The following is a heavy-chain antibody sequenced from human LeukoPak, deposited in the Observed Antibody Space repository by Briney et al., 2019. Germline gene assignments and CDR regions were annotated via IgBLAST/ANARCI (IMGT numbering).Heavy chain of an antibody. CDR1: GESLSKYY. J-gene: IGHJ4*02. CDR3: ARDSSTVTTRHFDY. D-gene: IGHD4-17*01. Sequence: SETLSLTCAVYGESLSKYYWTWIRQSPGKGLEWIGEINHRGSTNLNPSLKSRVTLSVDTSKYQFSLKLNSVTAADTAVYYCARDSSTVTTRHFDYWGQGTLVTVSS. CDR2: INHRGST. V-gene: IGHV4-34*01.